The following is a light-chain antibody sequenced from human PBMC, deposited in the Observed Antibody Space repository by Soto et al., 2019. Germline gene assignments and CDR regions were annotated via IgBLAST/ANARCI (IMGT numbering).Light chain of an antibody. Sequence: DIQMTQSPSARSASVGDRVTITFRASQTISSWLAWYQQKPGKAPKLLIYKASTLKSGVPSRFSGSGSGTEFTLTISSLQPDDFATYYCQHYNSYSEAFGQGTK. V-gene: IGKV1-5*03. CDR3: QHYNSYSEA. J-gene: IGKJ1*01. CDR2: KAS. CDR1: QTISSW.